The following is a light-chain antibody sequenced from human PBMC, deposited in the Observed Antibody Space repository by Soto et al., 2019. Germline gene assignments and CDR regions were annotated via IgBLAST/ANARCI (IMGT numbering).Light chain of an antibody. CDR2: DAF. CDR3: QQRSNWPST. V-gene: IGKV3-11*01. CDR1: QSVSTY. J-gene: IGKJ4*01. Sequence: EIVLTQSPVTLSLSPGERATLSCRASQSVSTYLAWYQQKPGQAPRLLIYDAFKRATGIPARFSGSGSGTDFTLTISSLEPEDFAVYYCQQRSNWPSTFRGGTKVEIK.